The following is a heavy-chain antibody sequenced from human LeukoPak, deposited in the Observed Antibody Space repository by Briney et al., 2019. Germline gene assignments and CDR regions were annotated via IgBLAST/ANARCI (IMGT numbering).Heavy chain of an antibody. J-gene: IGHJ5*02. CDR1: GYTFSVYG. CDR3: ARDGTAPKQLVLVGNWFDP. V-gene: IGHV1-2*02. CDR2: INPKSGGT. D-gene: IGHD6-13*01. Sequence: ASVKVSCKASGYTFSVYGITWVRQAPGQGLEWMGWINPKSGGTNYAQKLQGRVTMTRDTSISTAYMELSRLRSDDTAVYYCARDGTAPKQLVLVGNWFDPWGQGTLVTVSS.